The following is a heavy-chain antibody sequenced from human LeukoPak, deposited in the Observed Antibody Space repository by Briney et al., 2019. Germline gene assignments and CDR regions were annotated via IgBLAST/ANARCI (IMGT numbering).Heavy chain of an antibody. D-gene: IGHD5-12*01. V-gene: IGHV4-39*07. CDR1: GASISNSFYF. Sequence: PSETLSLTCTVSGASISNSFYFWGWVRQPPGTGLEWIGHIRYSGSAYHNPSLKSRVTITVDTSKNQFSLKMSSVTAADTAVYYCARDGYSGNDGLWGQGTLVTVSS. CDR3: ARDGYSGNDGL. CDR2: IRYSGSA. J-gene: IGHJ4*02.